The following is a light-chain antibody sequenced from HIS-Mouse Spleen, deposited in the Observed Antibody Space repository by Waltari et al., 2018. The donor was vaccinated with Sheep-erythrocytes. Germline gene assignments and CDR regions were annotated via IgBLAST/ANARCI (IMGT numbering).Light chain of an antibody. J-gene: IGKJ1*01. Sequence: EIVLTQSPDFQSVTPKEKVTITCRASQSIGSSLHWYQPKPDQSPKLLIKYDSQSFSGVTSRFSGRGSGTELALTINSLEAEDAATYYCHQSSSLPWTFGQGTKVEIK. V-gene: IGKV6-21*01. CDR3: HQSSSLPWT. CDR1: QSIGSS. CDR2: YDS.